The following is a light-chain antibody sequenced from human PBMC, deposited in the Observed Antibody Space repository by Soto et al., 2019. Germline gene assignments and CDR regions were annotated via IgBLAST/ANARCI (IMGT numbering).Light chain of an antibody. V-gene: IGLV2-14*01. J-gene: IGLJ1*01. CDR2: EVT. CDR3: ISNTTGSLYV. Sequence: QSVLTQPASVSGSPGQSIAISCTGTFSDVGGYDYVSWYQQHPDKAPKLMIYEVTKRPSGVSNRFSGSKSGNTAFLTISGPRAEEEADYYCISNTTGSLYVCGSGTKVPVL. CDR1: FSDVGGYDY.